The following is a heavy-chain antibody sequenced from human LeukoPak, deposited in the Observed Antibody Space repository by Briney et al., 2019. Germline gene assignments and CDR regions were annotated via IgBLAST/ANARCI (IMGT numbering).Heavy chain of an antibody. J-gene: IGHJ5*02. CDR2: ISGSGGST. D-gene: IGHD3-22*01. V-gene: IGHV3-23*01. Sequence: PGGSLRLSCAASGFTFSSYGMSWVRQAPGKGLEWVSAISGSGGSTYYADSVKGRFTISRDNSKNTLYPQMNSLKTEDTAIYFCTRLRSISGYSPWGQGTLVTVSS. CDR3: TRLRSISGYSP. CDR1: GFTFSSYG.